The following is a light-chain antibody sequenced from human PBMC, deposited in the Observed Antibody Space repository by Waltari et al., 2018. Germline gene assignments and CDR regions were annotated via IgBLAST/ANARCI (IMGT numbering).Light chain of an antibody. V-gene: IGLV3-1*01. CDR2: QDT. J-gene: IGLJ3*02. CDR3: QAWDSSTGV. CDR1: KLGDKY. Sequence: SSALAQPPSVSVSPGQTASITCSGDKLGDKYASWYQQRPGHPPVLVIYQDTKRPSGIPERFSGSNSGNTATLTISGTQALDEADYYCQAWDSSTGVFGGGTKLTVL.